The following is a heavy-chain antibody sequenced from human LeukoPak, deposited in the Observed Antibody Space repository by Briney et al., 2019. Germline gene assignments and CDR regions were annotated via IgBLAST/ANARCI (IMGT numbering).Heavy chain of an antibody. CDR3: ARLISFQYNWFDP. Sequence: PSQTLSLTCTVSGGSISSGGYYWSWIRQHPGRGLEWIGYIYYSGSTYYNPSLKSRVTISVDTSKNQFSLKLSSVTGADTAVYHCARLISFQYNWFDPWGQGTLVTVSS. CDR2: IYYSGST. J-gene: IGHJ5*02. V-gene: IGHV4-31*03. CDR1: GGSISSGGYY. D-gene: IGHD2-2*01.